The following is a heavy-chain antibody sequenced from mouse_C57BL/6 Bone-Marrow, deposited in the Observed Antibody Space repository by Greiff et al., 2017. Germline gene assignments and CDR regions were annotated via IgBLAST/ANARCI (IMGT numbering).Heavy chain of an antibody. CDR2: INPSTGGT. Sequence: EVQLQQSGPELVKPGASVKISCKASGYSFTGYYMNWVKQSPEKSLEWIGEINPSTGGTTYNQKFKAKATLTVDKSSSTAYMQLNSLTSEDSAVSYCARSGYYGSSYEFAYWGQGTLVTVSA. V-gene: IGHV1-42*01. J-gene: IGHJ3*01. CDR1: GYSFTGYY. CDR3: ARSGYYGSSYEFAY. D-gene: IGHD1-1*01.